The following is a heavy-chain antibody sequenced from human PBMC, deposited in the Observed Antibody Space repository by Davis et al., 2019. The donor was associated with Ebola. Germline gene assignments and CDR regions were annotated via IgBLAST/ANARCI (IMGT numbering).Heavy chain of an antibody. D-gene: IGHD1/OR15-1a*01. Sequence: SLYTLTNHGITRLRQAPRQGLEWQGCINPHNNNTNYAQNVQGRVTMTTDTSTSTAYMEVGSLRSDDTAVYYCARAQFPTTSDHWGPGTLVTVSS. V-gene: IGHV1-18*04. CDR2: INPHNNNT. CDR3: ARAQFPTTSDH. CDR1: LYTLTNHG. J-gene: IGHJ4*02.